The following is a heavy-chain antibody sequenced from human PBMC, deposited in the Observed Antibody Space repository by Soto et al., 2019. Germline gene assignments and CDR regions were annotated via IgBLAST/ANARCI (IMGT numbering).Heavy chain of an antibody. J-gene: IGHJ6*02. CDR1: GGTFSSYA. CDR3: ASRPSRYYGDYYYGMDV. Sequence: QVQLVQSGAEVKKPGSSVKVSCKASGGTFSSYAISWVRQAPGQGLEWMGGIIPIFGTANYAQKFQGRVTITSAESTSTAYMELSSLRSEDTAVYYCASRPSRYYGDYYYGMDVWGQGTTVTVSS. CDR2: IIPIFGTA. V-gene: IGHV1-69*01. D-gene: IGHD4-17*01.